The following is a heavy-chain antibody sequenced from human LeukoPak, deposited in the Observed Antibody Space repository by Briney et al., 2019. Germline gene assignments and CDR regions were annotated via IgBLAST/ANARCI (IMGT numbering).Heavy chain of an antibody. J-gene: IGHJ3*02. Sequence: GGSLRLSCAASGFTFSSYSMNWVRQAPGKGLEWVSYISSSSTTIYYADSVKGRFTISRDNAKNSLYLQMNSLRADDTAVYYCARDWLWFRELLSDAFDIWGQGTMVTVSS. CDR2: ISSSSTTI. CDR1: GFTFSSYS. V-gene: IGHV3-48*04. D-gene: IGHD3-10*01. CDR3: ARDWLWFRELLSDAFDI.